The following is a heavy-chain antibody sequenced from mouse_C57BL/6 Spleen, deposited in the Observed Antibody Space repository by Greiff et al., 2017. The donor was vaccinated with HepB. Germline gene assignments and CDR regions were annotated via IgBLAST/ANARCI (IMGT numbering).Heavy chain of an antibody. CDR1: GYTFTSYW. Sequence: VQLQQPGAELVRPGSSVKLSCKASGYTFTSYWMDWVKQRPGQGLEWIGNIYPSDSETHYNQKFKDKATLTVDKSSSTAYMQLSSLTSEDSAVYYCARKGNYYGSSYDAMDYWGQGTSVTVSS. D-gene: IGHD1-1*01. J-gene: IGHJ4*01. CDR3: ARKGNYYGSSYDAMDY. CDR2: IYPSDSET. V-gene: IGHV1-61*01.